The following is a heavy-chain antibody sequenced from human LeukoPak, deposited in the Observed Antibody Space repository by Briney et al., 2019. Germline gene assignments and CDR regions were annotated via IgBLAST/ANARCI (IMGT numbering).Heavy chain of an antibody. CDR3: AKVGRNYGDYNGWFDP. D-gene: IGHD4-17*01. Sequence: GRPLRLSCAASGFILSDYGMHWVRQAPGKGLDWVAFTSYDGGNKYYADSVKGRFTISRDNSKNTLYLQMNTLRAEDTAVYYCAKVGRNYGDYNGWFDPWGQGTLVTVSS. CDR2: TSYDGGNK. CDR1: GFILSDYG. V-gene: IGHV3-30*18. J-gene: IGHJ5*02.